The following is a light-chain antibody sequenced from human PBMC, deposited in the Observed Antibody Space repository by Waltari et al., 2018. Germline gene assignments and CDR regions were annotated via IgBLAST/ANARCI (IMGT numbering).Light chain of an antibody. CDR3: QQFYSIPLA. Sequence: DIVMTQSPDSLAVSLGERAPMPCKSSQSILYIPNNKNYLAWYQHRPGQPPKVVVSWASTREPGVPDRFSGSGSGTDFTLTISSLQAEDVAVYYCQQFYSIPLAFGRGTRVEIK. CDR1: QSILYIPNNKNY. V-gene: IGKV4-1*01. J-gene: IGKJ4*01. CDR2: WAS.